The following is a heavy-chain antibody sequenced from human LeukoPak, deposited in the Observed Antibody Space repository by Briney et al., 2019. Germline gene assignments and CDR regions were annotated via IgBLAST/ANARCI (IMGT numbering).Heavy chain of an antibody. D-gene: IGHD4-17*01. CDR1: GGSISSYY. J-gene: IGHJ4*02. V-gene: IGHV4-59*01. CDR2: IYYSGST. Sequence: SETLSLTCAVSGGSISSYYWSWIRQPPGKGLEWIGYIYYSGSTNYNPSLKSRVTISVDTSKNQFSLKLSSVTAADTAVYYCARGRDYGDFPLFDHWGQGTLVTVSS. CDR3: ARGRDYGDFPLFDH.